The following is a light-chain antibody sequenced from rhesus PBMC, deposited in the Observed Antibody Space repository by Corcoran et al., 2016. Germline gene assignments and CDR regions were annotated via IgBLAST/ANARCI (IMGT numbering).Light chain of an antibody. CDR2: KAS. CDR1: QGISNW. CDR3: QHHDNSPPS. Sequence: DIQMTQSPSSLSASVGDRVTITCRASQGISNWLAWYQQKPRKPPNLLIYKASHFETGVPSRFSGSGSWTDFTLTISSLQPEDFATYYCQHHDNSPPSFGQGTKVEIK. J-gene: IGKJ2*01. V-gene: IGKV1-69*01.